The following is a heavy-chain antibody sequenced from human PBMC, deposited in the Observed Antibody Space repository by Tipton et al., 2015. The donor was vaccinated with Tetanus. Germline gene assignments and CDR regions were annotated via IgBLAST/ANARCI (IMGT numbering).Heavy chain of an antibody. V-gene: IGHV4-39*01. CDR1: GGSISSSSYY. D-gene: IGHD3-10*01. CDR3: ARVYYGSGSYYFDY. CDR2: IYYSGST. J-gene: IGHJ4*02. Sequence: TLSLTCTVSGGSISSSSYYWGWIRQPPGKGLEWIGSIYYSGSTYYNPSLKSRVTISVGTSKNQFSLKLSSETAADTAVYYCARVYYGSGSYYFDYWGQGTLVTVSS.